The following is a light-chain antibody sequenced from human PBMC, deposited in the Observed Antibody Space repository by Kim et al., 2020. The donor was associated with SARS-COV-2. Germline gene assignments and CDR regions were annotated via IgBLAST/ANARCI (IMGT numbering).Light chain of an antibody. CDR2: GKN. CDR3: NSRESSANHWM. Sequence: SSEPTQDPAVSVALGQTVRITCQGDSLRSYYASWYQQKPGQAPVLVFYGKNNRPSGIPDRFSGSYSGNTASLTITAAQAEDEADYYCNSRESSANHWMFGGGTQLTVL. CDR1: SLRSYY. V-gene: IGLV3-19*01. J-gene: IGLJ3*02.